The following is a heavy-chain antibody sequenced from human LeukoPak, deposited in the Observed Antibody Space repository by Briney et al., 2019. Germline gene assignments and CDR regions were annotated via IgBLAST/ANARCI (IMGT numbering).Heavy chain of an antibody. Sequence: PSETLSLTCTVSGGSISSSSYYWGWIRQPPGKGLEWIGSIYYSGSTYYNPSLKSRVTISVDTSKNQLSLKLRPVTAADTAVYYCARHGVDTARLGAYEIWGQGTLVTVSS. CDR3: ARHGVDTARLGAYEI. J-gene: IGHJ3*02. CDR2: IYYSGST. D-gene: IGHD5-18*01. CDR1: GGSISSSSYY. V-gene: IGHV4-39*01.